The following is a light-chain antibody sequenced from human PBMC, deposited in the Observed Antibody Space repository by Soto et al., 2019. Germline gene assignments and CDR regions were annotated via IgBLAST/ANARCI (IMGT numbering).Light chain of an antibody. CDR1: NIGSKS. J-gene: IGLJ3*02. CDR2: DDS. CDR3: QVWDSSSGV. Sequence: SYELTQPPSVSVAPGQTARITCGGKNIGSKSVHWYQQKPGQAPVLVVYDDSDRPSGIPERFSGSNSGNTATLTISSVEAGDEADYYCQVWDSSSGVFGGGTKRTVL. V-gene: IGLV3-21*02.